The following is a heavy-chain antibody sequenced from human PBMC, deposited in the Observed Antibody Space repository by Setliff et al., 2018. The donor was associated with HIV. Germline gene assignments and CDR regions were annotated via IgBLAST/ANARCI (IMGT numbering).Heavy chain of an antibody. CDR2: IHHSGST. CDR1: DYSISSAYY. CDR3: ARQGRDGFNYDY. D-gene: IGHD5-12*01. J-gene: IGHJ4*02. Sequence: LSLTCAVSDYSISSAYYWGWIRQPPGKGLEWIGNIHHSGSTYYNPSLKSRVTISVDTSNNRFSLRLSSVTAADTAIYFCARQGRDGFNYDYWGQGTLVTVS. V-gene: IGHV4-38-2*01.